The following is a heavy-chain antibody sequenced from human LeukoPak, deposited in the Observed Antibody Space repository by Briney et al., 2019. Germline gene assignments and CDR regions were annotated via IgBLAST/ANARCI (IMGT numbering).Heavy chain of an antibody. J-gene: IGHJ4*02. CDR1: GASFSSSTYY. V-gene: IGHV4-39*01. CDR2: IYYSGST. CDR3: ARHSRDYGSPRLKYKYYFDY. Sequence: PSETLSLTCTVSGASFSSSTYYWGWIRQPPGKGLEWIGSIYYSGSTYYNPSLKSRVTMSVDTSKNQFSLKLSSVTAADTAVYYCARHSRDYGSPRLKYKYYFDYWGQGTLVTVSS. D-gene: IGHD3-10*01.